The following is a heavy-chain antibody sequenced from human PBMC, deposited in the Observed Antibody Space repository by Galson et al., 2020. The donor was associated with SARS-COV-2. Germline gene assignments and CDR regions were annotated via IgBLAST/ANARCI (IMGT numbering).Heavy chain of an antibody. CDR2: IYTGVNT. CDR1: GGSISSGSYY. D-gene: IGHD3-16*02. V-gene: IGHV4-61*02. Sequence: SETLSLTCTVSGGSISSGSYYWSWIRQPAGKGLEWIGRIYTGVNTNYNPSLKSRVTISVDTSKNQFSLKLRSVTAADTAVYYCARGDYVWGSYRAWGQGTLVTVSS. J-gene: IGHJ4*02. CDR3: ARGDYVWGSYRA.